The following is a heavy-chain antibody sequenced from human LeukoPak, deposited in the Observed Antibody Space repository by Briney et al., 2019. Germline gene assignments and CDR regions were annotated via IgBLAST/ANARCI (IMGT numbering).Heavy chain of an antibody. Sequence: GGSLRLSCAASGFTFSSYAMHWVRQAPGKGLEWVAVISYDGSNKYYADSVKGRFTISRDNSKNTLYLQMNSLRAEDTAVYYCARDGGGNSDYWGRGTLVTVSS. V-gene: IGHV3-30*04. J-gene: IGHJ4*02. CDR2: ISYDGSNK. D-gene: IGHD4-23*01. CDR1: GFTFSSYA. CDR3: ARDGGGNSDY.